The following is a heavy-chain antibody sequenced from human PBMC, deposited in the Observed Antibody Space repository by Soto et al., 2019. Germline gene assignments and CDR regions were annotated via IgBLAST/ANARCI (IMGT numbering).Heavy chain of an antibody. CDR3: AKSSIAARLNYYYGMDV. CDR2: ISYDGSNK. V-gene: IGHV3-30*18. Sequence: GSLRLSCAASGFTFSSYGMHWVRQAPGKGLEWVAVISYDGSNKYYADSVKGRFTISRDNSKNTLYLQMNSLRAEDTAVYYCAKSSIAARLNYYYGMDVWGQGTTVTVSS. J-gene: IGHJ6*02. CDR1: GFTFSSYG. D-gene: IGHD6-6*01.